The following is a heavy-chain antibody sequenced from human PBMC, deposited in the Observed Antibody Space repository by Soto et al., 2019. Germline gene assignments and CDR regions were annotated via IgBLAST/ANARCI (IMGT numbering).Heavy chain of an antibody. CDR3: AKVGANSGYSYDPYYFDY. Sequence: GGSLRLSCVASGFAFSTFGMHWVRQAPGKGLEWVAVISYDGSNKYYADSVKGRFTISRDNSKNTLYLQMNSLRAEDTAVYFCAKVGANSGYSYDPYYFDYGGQGTLVTFAS. CDR1: GFAFSTFG. V-gene: IGHV3-30*18. D-gene: IGHD5-18*01. J-gene: IGHJ4*02. CDR2: ISYDGSNK.